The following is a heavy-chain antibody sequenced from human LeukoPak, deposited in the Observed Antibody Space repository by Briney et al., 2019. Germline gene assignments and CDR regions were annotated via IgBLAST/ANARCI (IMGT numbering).Heavy chain of an antibody. CDR1: VGTFSSYA. J-gene: IGHJ4*02. CDR3: ASMDHNQYWSGGSCGGGLAY. V-gene: IGHV1-69*13. D-gene: IGHD2-15*01. Sequence: SVKVSCKASVGTFSSYAISWVRQAPGQGLEWMGGIIPICGTANCAQKFQGRVTITADESTSTAYMELSSLRSEDTAVYYCASMDHNQYWSGGSCGGGLAYWGQGTLVTVSS. CDR2: IIPICGTA.